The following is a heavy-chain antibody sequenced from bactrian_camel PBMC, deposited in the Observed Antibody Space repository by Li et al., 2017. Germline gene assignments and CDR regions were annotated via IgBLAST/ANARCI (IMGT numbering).Heavy chain of an antibody. D-gene: IGHD6*01. J-gene: IGHJ4*01. CDR1: GSTSIHYC. CDR2: LDNYGRE. V-gene: IGHV3S55*01. CDR3: AARAGFPLGCTGVAGTASWPEY. Sequence: QVQLVESGGGSVQAGGSLRLSCKVSGSTSIHYCMGWFRQAPGKEREGVASLDNYGREYYADSVQGRFTASKDNAKMTLYLQMNSLKPEDTAMYYCAARAGFPLGCTGVAGTASWPEYWGQGTQVTVS.